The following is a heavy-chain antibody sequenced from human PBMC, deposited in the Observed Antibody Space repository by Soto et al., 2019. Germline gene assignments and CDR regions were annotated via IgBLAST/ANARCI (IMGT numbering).Heavy chain of an antibody. Sequence: QVQVVQSGAEVKKPGSSVKVSCKASGGTFSSYAISWVRQAPGQGLEWMGGIIPSFGTANYAQKFQGRVTITADESTSTAYMELSSLRSEDTAAYYCARGAYYYDSSEYYFDYWGQGTLVTVSS. CDR1: GGTFSSYA. CDR2: IIPSFGTA. V-gene: IGHV1-69*01. CDR3: ARGAYYYDSSEYYFDY. D-gene: IGHD3-22*01. J-gene: IGHJ4*02.